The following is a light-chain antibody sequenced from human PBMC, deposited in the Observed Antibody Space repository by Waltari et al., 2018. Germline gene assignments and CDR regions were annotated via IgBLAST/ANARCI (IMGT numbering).Light chain of an antibody. CDR3: HQYKNWPPWT. J-gene: IGKJ1*01. CDR1: ESVSTN. V-gene: IGKV3-15*01. Sequence: EIVVTQSPANLSLSPGERATLSCRASESVSTNVAWYQQKPGQPPRLLIYDASTRATGIPARFSGSGSGTEFTLSISSLQSEDFAVYYCHQYKNWPPWTFGQGTKVEIK. CDR2: DAS.